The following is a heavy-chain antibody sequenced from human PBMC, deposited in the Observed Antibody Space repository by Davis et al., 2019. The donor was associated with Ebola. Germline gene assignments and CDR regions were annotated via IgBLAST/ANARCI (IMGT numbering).Heavy chain of an antibody. CDR2: IYSGGTT. CDR1: GFTVSRNY. Sequence: GESLKISCAASGFTVSRNYMSWVRQAPGKGLEWVSVIYSGGTTYYADSVKGRFTISRDNAKNTVYLQMNSLRAEDTAVYYCTRDGSHYDFDYWGQGTLVTVSS. J-gene: IGHJ4*02. V-gene: IGHV3-53*01. D-gene: IGHD3-16*01. CDR3: TRDGSHYDFDY.